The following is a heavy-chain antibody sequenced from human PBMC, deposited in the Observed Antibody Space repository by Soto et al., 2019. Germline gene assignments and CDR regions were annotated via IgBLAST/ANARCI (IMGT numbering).Heavy chain of an antibody. CDR2: ISHRGST. V-gene: IGHV4-39*01. J-gene: IGHJ5*02. CDR3: ARHLKDGQNPDWFDP. Sequence: QLQESGPGLVKPSEILSLTCTVSGGSISSSVDFWAWIRQPPGKGLEWIAGISHRGSTYYSPSLKSRVTMSIDTSKNQFSLKLTSMTAADTAVYYCARHLKDGQNPDWFDPWGQGTLVTVSS. CDR1: GGSISSSVDF.